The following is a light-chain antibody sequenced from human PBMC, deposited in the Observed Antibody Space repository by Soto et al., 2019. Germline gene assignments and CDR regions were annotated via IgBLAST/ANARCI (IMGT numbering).Light chain of an antibody. V-gene: IGKV1-6*01. CDR2: GAS. J-gene: IGKJ1*01. Sequence: AIQMTQSPSSLSASVGDGVTITCRASQGIRNDLGWYQQKPGRAPKLLIYGASNLQSGVPSRFSGSGSGTDFTLTISSLQPDDFATYYCLQDYNYPRTFGQGTKVEIK. CDR3: LQDYNYPRT. CDR1: QGIRND.